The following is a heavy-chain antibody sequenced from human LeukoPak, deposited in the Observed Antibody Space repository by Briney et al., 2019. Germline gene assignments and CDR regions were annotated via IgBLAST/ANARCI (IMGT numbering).Heavy chain of an antibody. J-gene: IGHJ3*01. V-gene: IGHV4-4*07. CDR2: IYADGSA. Sequence: SETLSLTCSVSGGSITNFFWSWIRQPAGKGLEWLGRIYADGSAHYTPSLRTRLSMSLDTSKSQVSLKLTSVTAADTAVYYCATDTVGASSDGFDVWGRGTSVVVSS. D-gene: IGHD4/OR15-4a*01. CDR3: ATDTVGASSDGFDV. CDR1: GGSITNFF.